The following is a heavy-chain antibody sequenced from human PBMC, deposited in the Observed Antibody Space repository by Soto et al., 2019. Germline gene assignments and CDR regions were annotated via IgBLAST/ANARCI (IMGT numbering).Heavy chain of an antibody. Sequence: QVQLVQSGAEVRKPGSAVKLSCKASGGTFSSSPISWVRQIPGQGPEWMGRIIPSPARTIYARKFRGRVTLTADKSTKTVNMTLSSLTSDDSGVYYCARDQVGASSFDYWGQGTRVTVSS. D-gene: IGHD1-26*01. CDR1: GGTFSSSP. V-gene: IGHV1-69*08. CDR2: IIPSPART. J-gene: IGHJ4*02. CDR3: ARDQVGASSFDY.